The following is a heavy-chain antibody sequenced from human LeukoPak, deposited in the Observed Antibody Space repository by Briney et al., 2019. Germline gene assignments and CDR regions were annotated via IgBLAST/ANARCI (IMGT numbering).Heavy chain of an antibody. CDR3: ARVKERTKATIPDYFQD. Sequence: ASVKVSCKASGYTFTDYYMHWVRQAPGQGLEWMGRINPDSGGTNYGKNFQGRVTMTRDTSISIVYMEVNRLRSDDTAVYYCARVKERTKATIPDYFQDWGQGTLVTVSS. CDR1: GYTFTDYY. V-gene: IGHV1-2*06. D-gene: IGHD5-12*01. CDR2: INPDSGGT. J-gene: IGHJ1*01.